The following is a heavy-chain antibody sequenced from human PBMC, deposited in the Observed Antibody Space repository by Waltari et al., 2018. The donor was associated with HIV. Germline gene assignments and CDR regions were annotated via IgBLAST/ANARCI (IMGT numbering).Heavy chain of an antibody. Sequence: QVQLVQSGAEMRKPGASVTVSCTASKYTFASYGIHWLRQAPGQRVEWMGWINTGDGSTKYSQKFQGRVTITRETSASTACMQLSSLRSEDTAIYYCAREQRCDIVFDYWGQGTLVTVSS. V-gene: IGHV1-3*04. CDR1: KYTFASYG. J-gene: IGHJ4*02. D-gene: IGHD5-12*01. CDR2: INTGDGST. CDR3: AREQRCDIVFDY.